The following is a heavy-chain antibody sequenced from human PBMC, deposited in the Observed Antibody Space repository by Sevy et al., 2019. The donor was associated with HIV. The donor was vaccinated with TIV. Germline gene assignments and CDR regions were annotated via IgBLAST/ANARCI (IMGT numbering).Heavy chain of an antibody. D-gene: IGHD3-3*01. CDR3: AKGLYDFWSGYPYYFDY. CDR2: ISGSGGST. J-gene: IGHJ4*02. CDR1: GFTFSSYT. Sequence: RGSLRLSCAASGFTFSSYTMSWVRQAPGKGLEWVSAISGSGGSTYYADSVKGRFTISRDNSKNTLYLQMNSLRAEDTAVYYCAKGLYDFWSGYPYYFDYWGQGTLVTVSS. V-gene: IGHV3-23*01.